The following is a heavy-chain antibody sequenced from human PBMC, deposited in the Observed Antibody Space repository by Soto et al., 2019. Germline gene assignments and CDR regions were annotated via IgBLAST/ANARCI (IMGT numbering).Heavy chain of an antibody. CDR3: AKGYVEMATVFDH. V-gene: IGHV3-30*18. J-gene: IGHJ4*02. Sequence: QVQLVESGGGVVQPGRSLRLSCAASGFTFSSYGMHWVRQAPGKGLEWVAVISYDGSNKYYADSVKGRFTISRDNSKNTLYLQMNSLRAEDTAVYYCAKGYVEMATVFDHWGQGTLVTVSS. D-gene: IGHD4-17*01. CDR1: GFTFSSYG. CDR2: ISYDGSNK.